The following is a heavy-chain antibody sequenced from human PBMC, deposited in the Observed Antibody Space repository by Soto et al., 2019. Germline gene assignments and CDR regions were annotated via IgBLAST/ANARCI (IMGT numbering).Heavy chain of an antibody. V-gene: IGHV3-48*02. Sequence: EVQLVESGGGSVQPGGSLRLSCAASGFTFSTFSMNWVRQAPGRGLEWISYISGGGPPISYADSVKGRFTISRDNAKNSFYLQMDSLTDEDTAVYYCARDLGWAFDSWGQGTLVTVSS. CDR1: GFTFSTFS. J-gene: IGHJ4*02. CDR3: ARDLGWAFDS. CDR2: ISGGGPPI. D-gene: IGHD6-19*01.